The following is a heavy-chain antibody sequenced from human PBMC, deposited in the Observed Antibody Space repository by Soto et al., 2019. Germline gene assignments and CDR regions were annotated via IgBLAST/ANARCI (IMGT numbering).Heavy chain of an antibody. V-gene: IGHV3-23*01. J-gene: IGHJ4*02. D-gene: IGHD1-20*01. CDR3: VRGYFSNSFDQ. CDR2: ISGSGGST. Sequence: EVQLLESGGGLVQPGGSLRLSCAASGFTFSSYAMSWVRQAPGKGLEWVSAISGSGGSTYYADSVKGRFTISRDNSKNSLFLQMNSLRDEDTAVYFCVRGYFSNSFDQWGQGTLVTVSS. CDR1: GFTFSSYA.